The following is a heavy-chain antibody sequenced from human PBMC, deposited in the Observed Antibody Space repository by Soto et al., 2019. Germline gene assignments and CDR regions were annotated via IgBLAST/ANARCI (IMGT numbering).Heavy chain of an antibody. J-gene: IGHJ5*02. CDR1: GFSLRTSGGG. Sequence: SGPTLVNPTQTLTLTCIFSGFSLRTSGGGGGWIRQPPGKALEWLGFIYWNDDKRYSPSLKSRLTITKDTSKNQVVLTMTNMDPADTATYYCAKSGSSGWYGWFDPWGQGTLVTFSS. CDR2: IYWNDDK. CDR3: AKSGSSGWYGWFDP. D-gene: IGHD6-19*01. V-gene: IGHV2-5*01.